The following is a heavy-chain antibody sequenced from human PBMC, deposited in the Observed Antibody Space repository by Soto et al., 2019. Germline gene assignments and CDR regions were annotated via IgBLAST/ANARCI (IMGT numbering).Heavy chain of an antibody. V-gene: IGHV3-30*04. CDR2: VSFDGKVT. Sequence: QVQLVESGGGMAQAGTSLRLSCTGSGFTFNSVSQHWVRQGPDKGLEWVAVVSFDGKVTYYADSVKGRFTVPRDISKNTIYLQANSLRPEDTAVYYCAREPYGDSQYFAYWGQGTPVTVSS. D-gene: IGHD2-21*02. J-gene: IGHJ4*02. CDR3: AREPYGDSQYFAY. CDR1: GFTFNSVS.